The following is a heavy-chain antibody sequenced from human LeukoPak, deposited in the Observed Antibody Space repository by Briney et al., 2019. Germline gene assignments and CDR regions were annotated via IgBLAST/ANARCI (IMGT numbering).Heavy chain of an antibody. D-gene: IGHD6-19*01. CDR3: ARVRGMYSSGWYSN. J-gene: IGHJ4*02. CDR2: ISGSGGST. Sequence: PGGSLRLSCAASGFTFSSYAMSWVRQAPGKGLEWVSAISGSGGSTYYADSVKGRFTISRDNSKNTLYLQMNSLRAEDTAVYYCARVRGMYSSGWYSNWGQGTLVTVSS. V-gene: IGHV3-23*01. CDR1: GFTFSSYA.